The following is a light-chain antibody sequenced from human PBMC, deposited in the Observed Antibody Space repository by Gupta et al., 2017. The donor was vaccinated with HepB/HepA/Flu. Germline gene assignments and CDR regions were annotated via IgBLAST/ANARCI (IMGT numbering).Light chain of an antibody. V-gene: IGKV4-1*01. CDR1: QSGLYPSNNKSY. CDR3: QQEYSTPLT. CDR2: WAS. J-gene: IGKJ4*01. Sequence: DIVMTQFPDSLAVSRGGRATAHCTSSQSGLYPSNNKSYLARYQQKPGLPPKLLIYWASTRESGVPDRFSGSGSGTDFTLTISSLQAEDVAVYYCQQEYSTPLTFGGGTKVEIK.